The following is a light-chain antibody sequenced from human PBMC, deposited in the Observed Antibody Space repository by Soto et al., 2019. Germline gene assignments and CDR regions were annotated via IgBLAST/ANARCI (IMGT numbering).Light chain of an antibody. CDR2: WAS. Sequence: DIVMTQSPDSLAVSLGERGTINCKSSQSVLYSSNNKNYLAWYQQKPGQPPKLLIYWASTRESGVPDRFSGSGSGTDFTLTISTLQPEDFATYYCQQCYSTGPWTFGQGTKVDI. J-gene: IGKJ1*01. V-gene: IGKV4-1*01. CDR1: QSVLYSSNNKNY. CDR3: QQCYSTGPWT.